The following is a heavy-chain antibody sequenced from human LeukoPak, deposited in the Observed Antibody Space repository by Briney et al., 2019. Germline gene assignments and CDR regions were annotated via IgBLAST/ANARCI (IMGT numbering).Heavy chain of an antibody. V-gene: IGHV4-4*07. CDR3: ARDRGYYYDSSGYFQGGIDYYYMDV. J-gene: IGHJ6*03. CDR2: IYTSGST. D-gene: IGHD3-22*01. Sequence: SETLSLTCTVSGGSISSYYWSWIRQPAGKGLEWIRRIYTSGSTNYNPSLKSRVTMSVDTSKNQFSLKLSSVTAADTAVYYCARDRGYYYDSSGYFQGGIDYYYMDVWGKGTTVTISS. CDR1: GGSISSYY.